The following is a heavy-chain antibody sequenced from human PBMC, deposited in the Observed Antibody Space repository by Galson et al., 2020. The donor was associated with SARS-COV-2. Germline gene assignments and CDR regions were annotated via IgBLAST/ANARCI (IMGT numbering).Heavy chain of an antibody. CDR1: GFHFSSHV. D-gene: IGHD3-16*01. CDR2: IRRSGTTT. Sequence: GESLKISCVTSGFHFSSHVVGWVRQAPGKGLEWVIAIRRSGTTTYFADSVKGRFTISRDNSKNTVYLQMNSLRAEDTDLYYCATERDPIMITLPGYWGQGNLVTVSS. CDR3: ATERDPIMITLPGY. V-gene: IGHV3-23*01. J-gene: IGHJ4*02.